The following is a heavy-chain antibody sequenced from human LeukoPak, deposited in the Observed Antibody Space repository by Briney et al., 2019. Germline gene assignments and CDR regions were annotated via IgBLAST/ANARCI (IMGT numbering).Heavy chain of an antibody. D-gene: IGHD3-22*01. Sequence: SETLSLTCTVSGGSISSGDYYWSWIRQPPGKGLEWIGYIYYSGSTYYNPSLKSRVTISVDTSKNQFSLKLSSVTAADTAVYYCARLTYYYDSSGPEGGYYFDYWGQGTPVTVSS. V-gene: IGHV4-30-4*01. CDR2: IYYSGST. J-gene: IGHJ4*02. CDR1: GGSISSGDYY. CDR3: ARLTYYYDSSGPEGGYYFDY.